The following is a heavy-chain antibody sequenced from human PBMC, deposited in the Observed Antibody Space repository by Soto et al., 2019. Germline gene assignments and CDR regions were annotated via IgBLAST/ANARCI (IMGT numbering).Heavy chain of an antibody. J-gene: IGHJ4*02. V-gene: IGHV3-30-3*01. Sequence: PGGSLRLSCAASGFTFSSYAMHWVRQAPGKGLEWVAVISYDGSNKYYADSVKGRFTISRDNSKNTLYLQMNSLRAEDTAVYYCARAIYDSSGYYKYYFDYWGQGTLVTVSS. CDR3: ARAIYDSSGYYKYYFDY. D-gene: IGHD3-22*01. CDR2: ISYDGSNK. CDR1: GFTFSSYA.